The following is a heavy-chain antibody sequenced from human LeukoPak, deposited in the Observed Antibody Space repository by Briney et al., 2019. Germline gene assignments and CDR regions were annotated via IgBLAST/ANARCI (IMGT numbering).Heavy chain of an antibody. J-gene: IGHJ5*02. CDR1: GFTFTDYY. Sequence: ASVKASCKASGFTFTDYYMHWVQQAPGKGLEWMGRVDPEDGETIYAEKFQGRVTINADTSTDTTYMELSSLRSEDTAVYYCATGENGYNENWFDPWGQGTLVTVSS. CDR2: VDPEDGET. CDR3: ATGENGYNENWFDP. V-gene: IGHV1-69-2*01. D-gene: IGHD5-24*01.